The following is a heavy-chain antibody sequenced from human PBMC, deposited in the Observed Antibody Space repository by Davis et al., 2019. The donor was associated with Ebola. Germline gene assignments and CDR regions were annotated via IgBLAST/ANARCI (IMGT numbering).Heavy chain of an antibody. CDR1: GGSISSYY. CDR2: IYYSGST. D-gene: IGHD3-10*01. J-gene: IGHJ6*04. Sequence: PSETLSLTCTVSGGSISSYYWSWIRQPPGKGLEWIGYIYYSGSTNYNPSLKSRVTISVDTSKNQFSLKLSSVTAADTAVYYCARGFRGVTVHYYYYGMDVWGKGTTVTVSS. CDR3: ARGFRGVTVHYYYYGMDV. V-gene: IGHV4-59*12.